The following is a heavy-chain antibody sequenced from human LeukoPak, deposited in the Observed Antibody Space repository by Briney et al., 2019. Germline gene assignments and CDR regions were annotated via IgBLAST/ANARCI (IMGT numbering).Heavy chain of an antibody. D-gene: IGHD3-3*01. V-gene: IGHV3-7*01. Sequence: GGSLRLSCAASGFTFSNYWMYWVRQAPGKGLEWVANIKQDGSQKYYVDSVEGRFAISRDNDKNSLYLQLNSLRVEDTAVYYCARDRNTYGTDVWGQGTTVTVSS. CDR3: ARDRNTYGTDV. CDR1: GFTFSNYW. J-gene: IGHJ6*02. CDR2: IKQDGSQK.